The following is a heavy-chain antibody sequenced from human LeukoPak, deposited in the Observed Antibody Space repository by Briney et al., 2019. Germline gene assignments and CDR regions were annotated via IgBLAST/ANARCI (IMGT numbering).Heavy chain of an antibody. CDR3: ARVGTTVTKEDYFDY. CDR1: GFTLSSYW. J-gene: IGHJ4*02. CDR2: IKQDGSEK. D-gene: IGHD4-17*01. V-gene: IGHV3-7*01. Sequence: GGSLRLSCAASGFTLSSYWMSWVRQAPGKGLEWVANIKQDGSEKYYVDSVKGRFTISRDNAKNSLYLQMNSLRAEDTAVYYCARVGTTVTKEDYFDYWGQGTLVTVSS.